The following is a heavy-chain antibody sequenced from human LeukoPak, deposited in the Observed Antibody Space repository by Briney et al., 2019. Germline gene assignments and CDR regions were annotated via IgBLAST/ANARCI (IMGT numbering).Heavy chain of an antibody. CDR2: ISISGDII. CDR1: GFTFSSYS. J-gene: IGHJ4*02. CDR3: AKAWWNSHLGFDC. Sequence: GGSLRLSCAASGFTFSSYSMNWVRQAPGKGLEWVSYISISGDIIYYADSVKGRFTMSRDNAKNSLYLQMNSLRAEDTALYYCAKAWWNSHLGFDCWGQGTLVTVSS. V-gene: IGHV3-48*01. D-gene: IGHD2-15*01.